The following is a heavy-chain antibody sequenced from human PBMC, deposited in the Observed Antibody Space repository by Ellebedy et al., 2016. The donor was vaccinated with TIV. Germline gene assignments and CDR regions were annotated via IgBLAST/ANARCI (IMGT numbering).Heavy chain of an antibody. Sequence: GESLKISXAASEFTFSSYAMNWVRQAPGKGLEWVSAISGSGVSTYYSDSVKGRFSVSRDNSKNTLYLQMNSLRAEDTAVYYCAKRLAPGAFDMWGQGTMVTVSS. CDR3: AKRLAPGAFDM. J-gene: IGHJ3*02. CDR1: EFTFSSYA. V-gene: IGHV3-23*01. D-gene: IGHD2-21*01. CDR2: ISGSGVST.